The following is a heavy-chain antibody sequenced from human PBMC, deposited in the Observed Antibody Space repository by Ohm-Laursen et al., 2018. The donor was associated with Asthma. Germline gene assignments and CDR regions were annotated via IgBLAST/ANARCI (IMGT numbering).Heavy chain of an antibody. CDR2: ISSSSSYT. V-gene: IGHV3-11*06. Sequence: SLRLSCAASGFTFSDYYMGWIRQAPGKGLEWVSYISSSSSYTNYADSVKGRFTISRDNAKNSLYLQMNSLRAEDTAVYYCARTGAVAGNYYYGMDVWGQGTTVTVSS. CDR3: ARTGAVAGNYYYGMDV. CDR1: GFTFSDYY. J-gene: IGHJ6*02. D-gene: IGHD6-19*01.